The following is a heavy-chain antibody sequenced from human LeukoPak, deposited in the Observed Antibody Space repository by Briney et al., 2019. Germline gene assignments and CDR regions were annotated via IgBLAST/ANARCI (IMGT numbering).Heavy chain of an antibody. CDR3: AREQSWGSYRYTVDY. D-gene: IGHD3-16*02. CDR1: GGSISSGGYY. J-gene: IGHJ4*02. V-gene: IGHV4-31*03. Sequence: PSQTLSLTCTVSGGSISSGGYYWSWIRQHPGKGLEWIGYIYYSGSTYNPSLKSRVTISVDTSKNQFSLKLSSVTAADTAVYYCAREQSWGSYRYTVDYWGQGTLVTVSS. CDR2: IYYSGST.